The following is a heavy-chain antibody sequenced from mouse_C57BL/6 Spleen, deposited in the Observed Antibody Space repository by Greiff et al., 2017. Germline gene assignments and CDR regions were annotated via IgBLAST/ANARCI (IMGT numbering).Heavy chain of an antibody. Sequence: VQLQQSGAELVRPGASVKLSCTASGFNIKDDYMHWVKQRPEQGLEWIGWIDPENGDTEYASKFQGKATIPADTSSNTAYLQLSSLTSEDTAVYYCTTYYGSSYWFAYWGQGTLVTVSA. D-gene: IGHD1-1*01. CDR3: TTYYGSSYWFAY. CDR1: GFNIKDDY. V-gene: IGHV14-4*01. J-gene: IGHJ3*01. CDR2: IDPENGDT.